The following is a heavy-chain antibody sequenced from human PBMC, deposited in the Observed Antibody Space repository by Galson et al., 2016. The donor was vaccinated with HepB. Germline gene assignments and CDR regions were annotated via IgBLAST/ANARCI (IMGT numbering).Heavy chain of an antibody. CDR3: ARREAGRGFYYYYFGMDI. J-gene: IGHJ6*02. D-gene: IGHD2-15*01. Sequence: SLRLSCAASGFSISIYSMNWVRQAPGKGLEWVSAIRGSGTGTSYTDSVKGRFTISRDNSKNTLYLQINSLRAEDTAFYYCARREAGRGFYYYYFGMDIWGQGTTVTVSS. CDR1: GFSISIYS. CDR2: IRGSGTGT. V-gene: IGHV3-23*01.